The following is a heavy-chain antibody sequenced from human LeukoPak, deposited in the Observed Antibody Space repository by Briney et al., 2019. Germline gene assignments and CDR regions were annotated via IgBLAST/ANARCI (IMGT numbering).Heavy chain of an antibody. Sequence: PSETLSLTCTVSGGSISRYYWSWIRQPAGKGLQWIGRIYGSGSTTYNPSLKSRLTMSVDTSKNRFSLKLSSMTAADTATYYCARAPRRITIFGVVIHPFDYWGQGTLVTVSS. CDR2: IYGSGST. D-gene: IGHD3-3*01. CDR1: GGSISRYY. J-gene: IGHJ4*02. V-gene: IGHV4-4*07. CDR3: ARAPRRITIFGVVIHPFDY.